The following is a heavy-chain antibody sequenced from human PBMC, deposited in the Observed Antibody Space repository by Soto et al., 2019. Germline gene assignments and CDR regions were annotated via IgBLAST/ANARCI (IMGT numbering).Heavy chain of an antibody. Sequence: QVQLQESGPGLVKPWETLALTCSVSGGSIISHYWSWIRQPPGKGLEWIGYIHYSGSTGYNPSLKSRLTISVDTSKNQCALELSSVTAADTAVYYCARGGWPLDYWGQGTLVTVSS. CDR3: ARGGWPLDY. D-gene: IGHD2-15*01. V-gene: IGHV4-59*11. CDR2: IHYSGST. CDR1: GGSIISHY. J-gene: IGHJ4*02.